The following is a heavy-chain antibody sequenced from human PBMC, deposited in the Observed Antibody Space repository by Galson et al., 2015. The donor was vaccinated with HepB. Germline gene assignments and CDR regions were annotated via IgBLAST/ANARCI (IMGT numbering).Heavy chain of an antibody. CDR2: IHPGDSDI. V-gene: IGHV5-51*01. CDR1: GYNFTNYW. D-gene: IGHD4-17*01. J-gene: IGHJ4*02. Sequence: QSGAEVKKPGESLKISCQGSGYNFTNYWISWVRQMPGRGPEWMGIIHPGDSDIIYSPSFQGQVTISADKSIRAAYLQWSSLKASDTAMYYCSRLRGGDYALDYWGQGTLVTVSS. CDR3: SRLRGGDYALDY.